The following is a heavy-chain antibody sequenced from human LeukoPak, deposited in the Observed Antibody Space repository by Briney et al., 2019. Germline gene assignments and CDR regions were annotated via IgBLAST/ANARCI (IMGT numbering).Heavy chain of an antibody. J-gene: IGHJ3*02. D-gene: IGHD5-24*01. Sequence: GGSLRLSCAASGFTFSSFWMNWVRQAPGKGLEWVANIKEDGSEKYYVDSVKGRFTISRDNAKNSLYLQMNSLRAEDTAVYYCARGRDGYNLVDAFDIWGQGTMVTVSS. CDR1: GFTFSSFW. CDR2: IKEDGSEK. CDR3: ARGRDGYNLVDAFDI. V-gene: IGHV3-7*01.